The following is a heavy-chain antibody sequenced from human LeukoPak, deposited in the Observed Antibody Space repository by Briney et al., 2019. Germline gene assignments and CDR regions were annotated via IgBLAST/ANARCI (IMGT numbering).Heavy chain of an antibody. CDR2: IYYSGST. CDR1: GGSISSSSYY. CDR3: ARDQMVRGVISIDYFDY. Sequence: SETLSLTCTVSGGSISSSSYYWGWIRQPPGKGLEWIGRIYYSGSTYYNPSLKSRVTISVDTSKNQFSLKLSSVTAADTAVYYCARDQMVRGVISIDYFDYWGQGTLVTVSS. V-gene: IGHV4-39*07. D-gene: IGHD3-10*01. J-gene: IGHJ4*02.